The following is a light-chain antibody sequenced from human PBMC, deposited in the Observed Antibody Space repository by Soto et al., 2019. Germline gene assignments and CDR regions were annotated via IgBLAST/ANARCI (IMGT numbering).Light chain of an antibody. CDR3: QQYAASPIT. Sequence: EIVLTQSPGTLSLSPGERATVSCRASQSVGNNYLGWYQQKPGQAPRLLIHGASSRATGIPDRFSGSGSGTDFPLTITRLAPEDFAVYYCQQYAASPITFGGGTKVEIK. CDR1: QSVGNNY. J-gene: IGKJ4*01. V-gene: IGKV3-20*01. CDR2: GAS.